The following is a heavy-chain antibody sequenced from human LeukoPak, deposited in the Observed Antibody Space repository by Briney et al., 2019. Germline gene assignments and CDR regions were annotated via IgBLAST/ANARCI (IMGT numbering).Heavy chain of an antibody. CDR2: THYSGNT. CDR3: ARGNAARRSAMAMYHFDY. Sequence: SETLSLTCTVSGGSITSDYWSWIRQPPGKGLEWIGYTHYSGNTKYNPSLESRVTMSVDTSKNQFSLKVSSVTAADTAVYYCARGNAARRSAMAMYHFDYWGQGILVTVSS. D-gene: IGHD5-18*01. V-gene: IGHV4-59*08. CDR1: GGSITSDY. J-gene: IGHJ4*02.